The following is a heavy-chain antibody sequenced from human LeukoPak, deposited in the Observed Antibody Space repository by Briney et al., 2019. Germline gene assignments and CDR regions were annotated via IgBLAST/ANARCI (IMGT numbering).Heavy chain of an antibody. V-gene: IGHV3-48*02. Sequence: GGSLRLSCAASGFTFSGFRMNWVRQAPGKGLEWVAYIKSSGTIIYYADSVKGRFTISRDNAKNLLYLEMNSLRDEDTAVYYCARMGVVVRAVAGLDGIDYWGQGTLVTVTS. J-gene: IGHJ4*02. CDR1: GFTFSGFR. CDR2: IKSSGTII. CDR3: ARMGVVVRAVAGLDGIDY. D-gene: IGHD3-10*01.